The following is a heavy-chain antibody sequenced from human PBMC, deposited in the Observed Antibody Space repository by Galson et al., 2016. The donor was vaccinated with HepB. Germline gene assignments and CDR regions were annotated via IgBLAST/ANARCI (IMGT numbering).Heavy chain of an antibody. Sequence: SVKVSCKASGYTFTRYGISWVRQAPGQGLEWMGWISAYKGDTNYAQSLQGRVTVTTDTSTSTAYMELRSLRSDDPAVYFCARVGNYVPMFFEYLGKGALVTVSS. J-gene: IGHJ4*02. V-gene: IGHV1-18*01. CDR2: ISAYKGDT. D-gene: IGHD1-7*01. CDR1: GYTFTRYG. CDR3: ARVGNYVPMFFEY.